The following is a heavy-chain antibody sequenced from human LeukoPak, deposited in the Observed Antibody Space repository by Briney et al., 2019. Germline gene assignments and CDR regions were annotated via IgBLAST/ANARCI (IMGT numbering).Heavy chain of an antibody. CDR2: ISVSNGDT. D-gene: IGHD3-22*01. CDR3: ARERYYDSSGYYLGLDY. CDR1: AYTFSSYG. Sequence: ASVKVSCKASAYTFSSYGISWMRQAPGQGLEWMGWISVSNGDTNYAQKFRGRVIMTTDTSTSTAYMELSSLRSEDTAVYYCARERYYDSSGYYLGLDYWGQGTLVTVSS. J-gene: IGHJ4*02. V-gene: IGHV1-18*01.